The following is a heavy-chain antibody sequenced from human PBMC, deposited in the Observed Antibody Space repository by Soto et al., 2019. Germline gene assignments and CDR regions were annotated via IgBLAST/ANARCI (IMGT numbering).Heavy chain of an antibody. V-gene: IGHV1-46*03. J-gene: IGHJ3*01. CDR2: ISPSSGGT. Sequence: QVQLVQSGAEVKKPGASVRVSCKASGYTFTSYYIHWVRQAPGQGPEWMGMISPSSGGTDYAQKFQGRVTRTRDTSTSTVYMELSSLRSEDTAVYFCTRSIITAAGTDAFDLWGQGTLVTVSS. CDR3: TRSIITAAGTDAFDL. D-gene: IGHD6-13*01. CDR1: GYTFTSYY.